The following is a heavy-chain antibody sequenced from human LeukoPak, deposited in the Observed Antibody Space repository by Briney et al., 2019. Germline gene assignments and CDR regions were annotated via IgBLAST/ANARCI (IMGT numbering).Heavy chain of an antibody. Sequence: GASVKVSCKASGGTFSSYAISWVRQAPGQGLEWMGGIIPIFGTANYAQKFQGRVTITADESTSTAYMELSSLRSEDTAVYYCATLPVYAPGWYFDLWGRGSLVTVSS. D-gene: IGHD5/OR15-5a*01. CDR3: ATLPVYAPGWYFDL. J-gene: IGHJ2*01. V-gene: IGHV1-69*13. CDR2: IIPIFGTA. CDR1: GGTFSSYA.